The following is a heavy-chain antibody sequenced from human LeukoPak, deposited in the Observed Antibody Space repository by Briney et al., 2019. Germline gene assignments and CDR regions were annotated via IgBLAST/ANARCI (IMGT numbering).Heavy chain of an antibody. CDR3: ARGVTMIRGVILERTKSTNCFDP. CDR2: IYYSGTT. Sequence: SETLSLTCTVSGGSISSSTYYWAWVRQPPGKGLEWIASIYYSGTTYYNPSLKSRVTISVDTSRNQFSLNLSSVTAADTAVYYCARGVTMIRGVILERTKSTNCFDPWGQGTLVIVSS. J-gene: IGHJ5*02. D-gene: IGHD3-10*01. CDR1: GGSISSSTYY. V-gene: IGHV4-39*07.